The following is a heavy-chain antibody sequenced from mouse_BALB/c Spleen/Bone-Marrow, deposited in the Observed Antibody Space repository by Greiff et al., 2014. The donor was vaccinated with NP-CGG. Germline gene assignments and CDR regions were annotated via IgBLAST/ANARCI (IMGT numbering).Heavy chain of an antibody. CDR3: AGGWLPSYAMDY. Sequence: EVKLVESGAELVKQGASVKLSCTASGFNIKDTYMHWVKQRPEQGLEWIGRIDPANGNTKYDPKFQGKATITADTSSNTAYLQLSSLTSEDTAVYYCAGGWLPSYAMDYWGQGTSVTVSS. J-gene: IGHJ4*01. V-gene: IGHV14-3*02. CDR1: GFNIKDTY. CDR2: IDPANGNT. D-gene: IGHD2-2*01.